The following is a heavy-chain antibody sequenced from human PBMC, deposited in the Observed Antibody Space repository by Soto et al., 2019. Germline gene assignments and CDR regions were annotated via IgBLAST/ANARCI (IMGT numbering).Heavy chain of an antibody. CDR1: GDSISTYF. J-gene: IGHJ6*02. D-gene: IGHD4-17*01. CDR3: ARADDYGNYETVGPAAGGMDL. CDR2: IYDSDST. V-gene: IGHV4-59*01. Sequence: QVQLQESGPGLVKPSETLSLTCTVSGDSISTYFWSWIRQPPGKGLEWIGYIYDSDSTKYNPSLQSRVTISVGTSKTQLSLKVRSVTPADTAVYYCARADDYGNYETVGPAAGGMDLWGQGTTGTVSS.